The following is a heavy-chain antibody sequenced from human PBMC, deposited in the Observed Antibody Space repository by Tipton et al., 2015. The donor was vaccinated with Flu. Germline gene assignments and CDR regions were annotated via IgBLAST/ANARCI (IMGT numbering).Heavy chain of an antibody. D-gene: IGHD2-15*01. CDR3: ARRGDLGGFCSGGSCIDY. J-gene: IGHJ4*02. Sequence: QLVQSGAEVKKPGESLKISCKGSGYSFTNYWIGWVRQMPGKGLEWMGIIYPGDSDTRYSPSFQGQVTISVDKSISTAYLQWSSLKASDTAMYYGARRGDLGGFCSGGSCIDYWGQGTLVTVSS. V-gene: IGHV5-51*01. CDR1: GYSFTNYW. CDR2: IYPGDSDT.